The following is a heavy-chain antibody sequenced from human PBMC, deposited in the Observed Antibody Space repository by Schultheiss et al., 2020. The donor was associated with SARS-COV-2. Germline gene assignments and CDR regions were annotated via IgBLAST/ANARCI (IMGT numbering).Heavy chain of an antibody. D-gene: IGHD2-2*01. V-gene: IGHV3-33*06. J-gene: IGHJ4*02. CDR1: GFTFRSYG. CDR2: IWYDGSNK. Sequence: GGSLRLSCAASGFTFRSYGMHWVRQAPGKGLEWVAVIWYDGSNKYYADSVKGRFTISRDNSKNTLYLQMNSLRAEDTAVYYCAKDSGYCSSTSCYYIRGFDYWGQGTLVTVSS. CDR3: AKDSGYCSSTSCYYIRGFDY.